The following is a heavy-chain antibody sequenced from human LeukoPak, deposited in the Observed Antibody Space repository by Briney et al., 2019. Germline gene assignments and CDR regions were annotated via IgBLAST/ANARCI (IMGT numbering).Heavy chain of an antibody. CDR2: IQRKIDGGTA. D-gene: IGHD4-23*01. Sequence: PGGSLRLSCAASGFTFKNAWMSWVRQAPGKGLEWVGRIQRKIDGGTADYAAPVQDRFTISRDDSKNTLYLQMNSLRAEDTAVYYCYGANAEHWGQGTLVTVSS. CDR1: GFTFKNAW. V-gene: IGHV3-15*05. J-gene: IGHJ1*01. CDR3: YGANAEH.